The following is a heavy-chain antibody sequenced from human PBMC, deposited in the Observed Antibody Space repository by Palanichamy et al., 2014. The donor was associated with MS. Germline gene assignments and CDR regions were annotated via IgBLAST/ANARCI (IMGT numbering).Heavy chain of an antibody. Sequence: QLQPQESGPGLVKPSETLSLTCTVSGGSISISTYYWGWIRQPPGKGLEWIGSVYYSGNTFYNPSLKSRVTISVDTSKNQFSLKLGSVTAADTAVYYCAKWGGTNFWNYWGQGTLVTVSS. CDR2: VYYSGNT. CDR1: GGSISISTYY. D-gene: IGHD1-26*01. CDR3: AKWGGTNFWNY. V-gene: IGHV4-39*01. J-gene: IGHJ4*02.